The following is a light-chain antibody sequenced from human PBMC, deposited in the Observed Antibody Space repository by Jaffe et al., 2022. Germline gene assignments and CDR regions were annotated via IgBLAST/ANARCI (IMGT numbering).Light chain of an antibody. Sequence: EIVLTQSPATLSLSPGERATLSCRASQSIRTSLAWYQQKPGQPPRLLIYDASNRVAGIPARFSGSGSGTDFTLTISSLEPEDFAVYYCQQRINLLTFGGGTKVEIK. J-gene: IGKJ4*01. CDR3: QQRINLLT. V-gene: IGKV3-11*01. CDR2: DAS. CDR1: QSIRTS.